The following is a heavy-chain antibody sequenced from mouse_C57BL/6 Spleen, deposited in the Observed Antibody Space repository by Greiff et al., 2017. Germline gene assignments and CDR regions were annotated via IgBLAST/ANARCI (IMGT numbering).Heavy chain of an antibody. J-gene: IGHJ4*01. CDR1: GYTFTSYW. CDR3: ARTIATVPFCAMDY. D-gene: IGHD1-1*01. V-gene: IGHV1-64*01. CDR2: IHPNSGSP. Sequence: VQLQQPGAELVKPGASVKLSCKASGYTFTSYWLPWVKQRPGQGLEWIGMIHPNSGSPNYNEKFKSKATLTVDKSSSTAYKQLSSQTSEDSAFYYCARTIATVPFCAMDYWGQGTSGTVSS.